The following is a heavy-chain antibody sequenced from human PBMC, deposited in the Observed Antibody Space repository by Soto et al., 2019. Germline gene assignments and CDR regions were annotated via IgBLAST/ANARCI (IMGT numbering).Heavy chain of an antibody. CDR3: ARDFQCSGGSCSYSIDY. CDR2: LSAYNGNT. Sequence: GAQVKVSCKASGYTFTSYGISWVRQAPGQGLERMGWLSAYNGNTNYAQKIQGRVTMTTDTSTSTAYMELRSLRSDDTAVYYCARDFQCSGGSCSYSIDYWGQGTLVAVSS. CDR1: GYTFTSYG. J-gene: IGHJ4*02. D-gene: IGHD2-15*01. V-gene: IGHV1-18*01.